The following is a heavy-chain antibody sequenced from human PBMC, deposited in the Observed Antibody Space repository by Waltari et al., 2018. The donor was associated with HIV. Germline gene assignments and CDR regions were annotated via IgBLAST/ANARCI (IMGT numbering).Heavy chain of an antibody. CDR3: ARALGGLGYCSGGSCYSFNY. J-gene: IGHJ4*02. CDR2: IIPIFGTA. Sequence: QVQLVQSGAEVKKPGSSVKVSCKASGGTFSSYAISWVRQAPGQGLEWMGGIIPIFGTANYAQKFQGRVTITADESTSTAYMELSSLRSEDTAVYYCARALGGLGYCSGGSCYSFNYWGQGTLVTVSS. V-gene: IGHV1-69*01. D-gene: IGHD2-15*01. CDR1: GGTFSSYA.